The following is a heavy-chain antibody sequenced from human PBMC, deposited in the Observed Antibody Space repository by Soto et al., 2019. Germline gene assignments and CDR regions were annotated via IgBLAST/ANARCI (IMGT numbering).Heavy chain of an antibody. CDR2: TYYRSKWYN. CDR1: WDSVSSNSAA. J-gene: IGHJ3*02. V-gene: IGHV6-1*01. Sequence: PSQTLSLTCAISWDSVSSNSAACNWIRPSPSRGLEWLGRTYYRSKWYNDYAVSLKSRISINPDTSKNQFSLQLNSVTPEDTAIYYCARAPLRLDAFDIWGQGTMVTVSS. CDR3: ARAPLRLDAFDI.